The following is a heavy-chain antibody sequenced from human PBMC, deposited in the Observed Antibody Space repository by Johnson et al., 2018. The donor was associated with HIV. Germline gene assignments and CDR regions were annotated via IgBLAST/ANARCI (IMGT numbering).Heavy chain of an antibody. J-gene: IGHJ3*02. D-gene: IGHD3-10*01. Sequence: VQLVESGGGLIQPGGSLRLSCAVSGFTVSSDYMSWVRQAPGKGLEWVSVIYSGGSTYYADSVKGRFTISRDSSKNTLYLQMNSLRAEDTAMYYCARSPGEADAFDIWGQGTMVTVSS. CDR3: ARSPGEADAFDI. CDR2: IYSGGST. CDR1: GFTVSSDY. V-gene: IGHV3-66*03.